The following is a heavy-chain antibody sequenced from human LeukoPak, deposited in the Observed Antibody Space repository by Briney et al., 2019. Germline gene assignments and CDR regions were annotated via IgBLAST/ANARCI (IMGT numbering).Heavy chain of an antibody. CDR1: GFTFSDYY. J-gene: IGHJ4*02. Sequence: GESLKISCAASGFTFSDYYMSWIRQAPGKGLEWVSYISSSSSYTNYADSVKGRFTISRDNAKNSLYLQMNSLRAEDTAVYYCARRGYHPQFDYWGQGTLVTVSS. V-gene: IGHV3-11*03. CDR2: ISSSSSYT. D-gene: IGHD2-2*01. CDR3: ARRGYHPQFDY.